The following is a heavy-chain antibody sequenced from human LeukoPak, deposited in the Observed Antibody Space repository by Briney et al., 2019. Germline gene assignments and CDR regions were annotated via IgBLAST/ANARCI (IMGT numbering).Heavy chain of an antibody. J-gene: IGHJ4*02. D-gene: IGHD2-2*01. CDR1: GFTFSSYA. V-gene: IGHV3-23*01. Sequence: GGSLRLSCAASGFTFSSYAMSWVRQAPGKGLEWVSDISGSGGSTYYADSVKGRFTISRDNSKNTLYLQMNSLRAEDTAVYYCAKNPGVVPAAFDYWGQGTLVTVSS. CDR3: AKNPGVVPAAFDY. CDR2: ISGSGGST.